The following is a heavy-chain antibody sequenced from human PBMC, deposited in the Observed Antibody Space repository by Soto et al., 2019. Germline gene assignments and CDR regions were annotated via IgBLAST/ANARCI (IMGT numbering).Heavy chain of an antibody. Sequence: SETLSLTCTVSGCSISSGDYYWSWIRQPPGKGLEWIGYIYYSGSTYYNPSLKSRVTISVDTSKNQFSLKLSSVTAADTAVYYCARAVVVVPAAIIAFDIWGQGTMVTVSS. V-gene: IGHV4-30-4*01. J-gene: IGHJ3*02. CDR2: IYYSGST. D-gene: IGHD2-2*01. CDR3: ARAVVVVPAAIIAFDI. CDR1: GCSISSGDYY.